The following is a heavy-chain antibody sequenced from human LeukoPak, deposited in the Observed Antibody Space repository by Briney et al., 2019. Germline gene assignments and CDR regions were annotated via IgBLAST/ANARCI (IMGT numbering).Heavy chain of an antibody. J-gene: IGHJ5*02. CDR2: INPSGGST. V-gene: IGHV1-46*01. CDR3: ARGGVGATTYVWFGP. D-gene: IGHD1-26*01. CDR1: GYTFTNYY. Sequence: ASVKVSCKASGYTFTNYYIHWVRQAPGQGLECMGIINPSGGSTSYAQKFQGRVTMTRVMSTSTVYMELSSLRSEDTAVYYCARGGVGATTYVWFGPWGQGTLVTVSS.